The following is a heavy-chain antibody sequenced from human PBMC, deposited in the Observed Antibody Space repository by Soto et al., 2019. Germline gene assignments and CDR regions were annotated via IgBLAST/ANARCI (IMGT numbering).Heavy chain of an antibody. V-gene: IGHV3-23*01. CDR1: GFHFSIYA. D-gene: IGHD5-12*01. J-gene: IGHJ4*02. CDR2: ISGNGGST. CDR3: ARLGGYSGYEPFDY. Sequence: EVQLLESGGGLVEPGGSLRLSCAASGFHFSIYAMGWVRQAPGKGLEWVSVISGNGGSTYYPDSVKGRFSISRDISKNTLFLEMNSLRAEDTAIDYCARLGGYSGYEPFDYWGQGTLVTVSS.